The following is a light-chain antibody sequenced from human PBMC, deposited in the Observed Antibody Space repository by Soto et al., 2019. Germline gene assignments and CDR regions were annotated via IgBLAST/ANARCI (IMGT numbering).Light chain of an antibody. CDR1: QSVSNN. CDR3: QQYSVWPLT. CDR2: GAS. V-gene: IGKV3D-15*01. Sequence: EIVVTQSPSTLSVYQGERAALSCRASQSVSNNLAWYQQKPGQPPRLLIFGASTRATGIPARFSGSGSEAEFALTISTLQSEDFAVYYCQQYSVWPLTFAGGTKVDI. J-gene: IGKJ4*01.